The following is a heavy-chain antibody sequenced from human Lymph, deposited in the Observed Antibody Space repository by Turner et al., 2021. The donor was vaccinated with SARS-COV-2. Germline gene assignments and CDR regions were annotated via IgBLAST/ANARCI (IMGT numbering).Heavy chain of an antibody. D-gene: IGHD3-9*01. V-gene: IGHV3-30*18. CDR2: ISYDGSNN. CDR1: GFTFSSYG. CDR3: AKGGFYDILTGYSNFDY. Sequence: QVQLVESGGGVVQPGRSLRLSCAASGFTFSSYGMHWVRQAPGKGLEWVAVISYDGSNNYYADSVKGRFTISRDNSKNTLYLQMNSLRPEDTAVYYCAKGGFYDILTGYSNFDYWGQGTLVTVSS. J-gene: IGHJ4*02.